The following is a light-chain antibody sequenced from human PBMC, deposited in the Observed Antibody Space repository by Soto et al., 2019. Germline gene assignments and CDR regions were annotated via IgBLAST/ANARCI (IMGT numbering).Light chain of an antibody. V-gene: IGKV3-15*01. J-gene: IGKJ4*01. Sequence: EIVMTQSPATLSVSPGERATLSCRASQSVSSNLAWYQQKPGQAPRLLIYGASTRATGIPARFSGSGSGTEFTLTINSLQSEDFAVYYCQQFYTWPVTFGGGTKVDIK. CDR3: QQFYTWPVT. CDR1: QSVSSN. CDR2: GAS.